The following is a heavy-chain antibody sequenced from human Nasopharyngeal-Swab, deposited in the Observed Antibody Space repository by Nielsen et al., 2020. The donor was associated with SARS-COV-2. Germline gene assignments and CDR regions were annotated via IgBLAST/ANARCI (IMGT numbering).Heavy chain of an antibody. D-gene: IGHD1-1*01. V-gene: IGHV3-23*01. Sequence: GESLKISCAALGFTFSSYAMRWVRQAPGKGLEWVSAISGSGGSTYYADSVKGRFTISRDNSKNTLYLQMSSLRAEDTAVYYCAAGTTWAGDYWGQGTLVTVSS. CDR1: GFTFSSYA. J-gene: IGHJ4*02. CDR3: AAGTTWAGDY. CDR2: ISGSGGST.